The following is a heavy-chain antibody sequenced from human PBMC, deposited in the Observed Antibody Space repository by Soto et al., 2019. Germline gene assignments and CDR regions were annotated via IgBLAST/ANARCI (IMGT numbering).Heavy chain of an antibody. CDR2: LYASGST. D-gene: IGHD2-2*01. V-gene: IGHV4-4*07. CDR1: GGSISSSY. Sequence: QVQLQESGPGLVKPSETLSLTCTVSGGSISSSYWSWIRQPAGKGLAWIGRLYASGSTNYNPSLKSRVTMSVDTSKNQFSLKLRSVTAADTAVYYCARACSSTSCYDVFDYWGQGTLVTVSS. J-gene: IGHJ4*02. CDR3: ARACSSTSCYDVFDY.